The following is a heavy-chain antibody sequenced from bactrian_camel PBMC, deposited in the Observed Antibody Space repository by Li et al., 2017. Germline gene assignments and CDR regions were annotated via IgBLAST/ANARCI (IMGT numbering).Heavy chain of an antibody. J-gene: IGHJ4*01. CDR2: IYGDSSVV. CDR1: GFSFGRSA. V-gene: IGHV3S7*01. D-gene: IGHD3*01. Sequence: HVQLVESGGGLVQPGGTLRLSCAASGFSFGRSAMSWVRQARGKGLEWVSAIYGDSSVVEYADSVKGRFTISRDNAQNTLYLQMNNLKPEDTAVYYCASATGLRWGQGTQVTVS. CDR3: ASATGLR.